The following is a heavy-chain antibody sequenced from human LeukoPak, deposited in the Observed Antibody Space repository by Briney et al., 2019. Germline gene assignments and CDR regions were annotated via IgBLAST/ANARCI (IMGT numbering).Heavy chain of an antibody. D-gene: IGHD4-11*01. CDR1: GFPFPTHA. Sequence: GSLRLSCAASGFPFPTHAINWVRQAPGKGLEGVSAISGTGHSIYYAASVKGRFTISRDDAKNSVYLQMNILRGEDTAVYYCARAYTIADQFDYWGQGSLVTVSS. CDR2: ISGTGHSI. J-gene: IGHJ4*02. CDR3: ARAYTIADQFDY. V-gene: IGHV3-21*01.